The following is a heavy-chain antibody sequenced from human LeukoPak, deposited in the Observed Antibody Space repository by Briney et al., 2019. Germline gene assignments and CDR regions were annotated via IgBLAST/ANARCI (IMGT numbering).Heavy chain of an antibody. CDR3: ARVGYDILTGYPYNWFDP. V-gene: IGHV4-59*01. D-gene: IGHD3-9*01. CDR2: IYYSGST. Sequence: SETLSLTCTVSGGSISSYYWSWIRQPPGKGLEWIGYIYYSGSTNYNPSLKSRVTISVDTSKNQFSLKLSSVTAADTAVYYCARVGYDILTGYPYNWFDPWGQGTLVTVSS. CDR1: GGSISSYY. J-gene: IGHJ5*02.